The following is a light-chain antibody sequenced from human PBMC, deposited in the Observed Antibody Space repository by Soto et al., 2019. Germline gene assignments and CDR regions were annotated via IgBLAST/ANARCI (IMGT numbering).Light chain of an antibody. J-gene: IGKJ5*01. V-gene: IGKV3-11*01. CDR1: QSVHNS. CDR3: QQRSNWPPIT. Sequence: EVVLTQSPATLSLPPGDRAALSCKASQSVHNSLAWYQQKPGQAARLLIYGASKRAAGIPDRFSGSGSGTDFTLTINSLEPEDFAVYFCQQRSNWPPITFGQGTRLEIK. CDR2: GAS.